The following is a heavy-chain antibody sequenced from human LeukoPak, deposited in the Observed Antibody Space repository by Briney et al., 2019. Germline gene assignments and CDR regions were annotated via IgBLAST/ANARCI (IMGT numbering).Heavy chain of an antibody. CDR2: ISAYNGNT. Sequence: ASVKVSCKASGGTFSSYAISWVRQAPGQGLEWMGWISAYNGNTNYAQKLQGRVTMTTDTSTSTAYMELRSLRSDDTAVYYCARTPSGSYLDYWGQGTLVIVSS. D-gene: IGHD1-26*01. CDR1: GGTFSSYA. CDR3: ARTPSGSYLDY. V-gene: IGHV1-18*01. J-gene: IGHJ4*02.